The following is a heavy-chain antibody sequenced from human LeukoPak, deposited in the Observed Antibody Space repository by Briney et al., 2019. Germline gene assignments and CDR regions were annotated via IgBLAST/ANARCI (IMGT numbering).Heavy chain of an antibody. D-gene: IGHD5-18*01. Sequence: GASVKVSCKASGYSFTGYYMHWVRQAPGQGLEWMGWINPNSGGTKYAQKFKGRVTMTRATSISTAYMELSRLRSDDTAVDDCARVDTAMVAGGGDYWGQGTLVTVSS. CDR1: GYSFTGYY. V-gene: IGHV1-2*02. CDR3: ARVDTAMVAGGGDY. J-gene: IGHJ4*02. CDR2: INPNSGGT.